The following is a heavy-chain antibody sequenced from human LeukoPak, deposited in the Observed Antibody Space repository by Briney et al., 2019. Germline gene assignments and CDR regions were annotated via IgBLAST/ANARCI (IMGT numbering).Heavy chain of an antibody. V-gene: IGHV3-11*01. CDR3: ARLTYYSDSSGLDY. Sequence: GGSLRLSCAASGFTFSDYYVIWIRQAPGKGLEWVSYISTSGSTIYYADSVKGRFTISRDNPKNSLYLQINSLRAEDTAVYYCARLTYYSDSSGLDYWGQGTLVTVSS. CDR2: ISTSGSTI. CDR1: GFTFSDYY. D-gene: IGHD3-22*01. J-gene: IGHJ4*02.